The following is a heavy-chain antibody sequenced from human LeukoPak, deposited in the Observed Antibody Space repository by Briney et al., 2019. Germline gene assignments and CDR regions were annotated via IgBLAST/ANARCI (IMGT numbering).Heavy chain of an antibody. V-gene: IGHV3-30*04. CDR2: ISYDGSNK. CDR3: ARDRIAAAGSGKTLGY. CDR1: GFTFSSYA. Sequence: GGSLRLSCAASGFTFSSYAMHWVRQAPGKGLEWVAVISYDGSNKYYADSVKGRFTISRDNSKNTLYLQMNSLRAEDTAVYYCARDRIAAAGSGKTLGYWGQGTLVTVSS. D-gene: IGHD6-13*01. J-gene: IGHJ4*02.